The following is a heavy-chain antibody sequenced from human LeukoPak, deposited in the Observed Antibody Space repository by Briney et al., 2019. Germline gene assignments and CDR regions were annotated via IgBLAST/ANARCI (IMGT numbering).Heavy chain of an antibody. J-gene: IGHJ4*02. Sequence: PGGSLRLSCAASGFTFSSYEMNWVRQAPGKGLEWVSYISSSGSTIYYADSAKGRFTISRDNAKNSLYLQMNSLRAEDTAVYYCARVITMVRGVIPELVFDYWGQGTLVTVSS. CDR1: GFTFSSYE. V-gene: IGHV3-48*03. CDR3: ARVITMVRGVIPELVFDY. CDR2: ISSSGSTI. D-gene: IGHD3-10*01.